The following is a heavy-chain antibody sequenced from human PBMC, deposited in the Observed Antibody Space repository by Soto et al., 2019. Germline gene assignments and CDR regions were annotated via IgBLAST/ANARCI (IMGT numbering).Heavy chain of an antibody. Sequence: GGSLRLSCAASGFTFSNFWMSWARQAPGKGLEWVANIKGDGSVTQYVASVEGRFTISRDNAKYSLYLQMNSLRVEDTALYYCVIPPRSARGMRVWGQGTTVTVSS. J-gene: IGHJ6*02. V-gene: IGHV3-7*03. CDR3: VIPPRSARGMRV. CDR1: GFTFSNFW. D-gene: IGHD6-6*01. CDR2: IKGDGSVT.